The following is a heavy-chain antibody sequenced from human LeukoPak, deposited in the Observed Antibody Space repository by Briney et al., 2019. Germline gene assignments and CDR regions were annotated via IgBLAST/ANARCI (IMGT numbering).Heavy chain of an antibody. Sequence: GGSLRLSCAASGFTFSSYGMLWVRQAPGKGLEWVAVIWYDGSNKYYADSVKGRFTISRDNSKNTLYLQMNSLRAEDTAVYYCARDPSSSSPPYFDYWGQGTLVTVSS. CDR2: IWYDGSNK. V-gene: IGHV3-33*01. D-gene: IGHD6-6*01. CDR3: ARDPSSSSPPYFDY. J-gene: IGHJ4*02. CDR1: GFTFSSYG.